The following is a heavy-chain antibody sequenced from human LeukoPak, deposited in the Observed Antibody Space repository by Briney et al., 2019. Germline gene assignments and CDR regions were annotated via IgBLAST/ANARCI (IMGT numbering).Heavy chain of an antibody. CDR2: IWSDGSNK. Sequence: PGRSLRLSCAASGFTFSSYGMHWVRQAPGKGLEWVAVIWSDGSNKYYADSVKGRFTISRDNSKNTLYLQMNSLRAEDTAVYYCARAELPAAIKFGAFDIWGQGTMVTVSS. V-gene: IGHV3-33*01. J-gene: IGHJ3*02. CDR3: ARAELPAAIKFGAFDI. D-gene: IGHD2-2*01. CDR1: GFTFSSYG.